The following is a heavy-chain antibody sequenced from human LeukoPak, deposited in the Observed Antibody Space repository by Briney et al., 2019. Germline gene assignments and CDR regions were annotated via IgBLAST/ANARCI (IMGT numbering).Heavy chain of an antibody. CDR3: AGPVGFDY. D-gene: IGHD1-26*01. V-gene: IGHV3-23*01. J-gene: IGHJ4*02. CDR2: ISGSGDRT. Sequence: PGGSLRLSCAASGFTFNNYGMNWVRQAPGKGLEWVSTISGSGDRTYYAGFVKGRFTISRDNSKNTLFLQMNSLRAEDTAIYYCAGPVGFDYWGQGTLVTVSS. CDR1: GFTFNNYG.